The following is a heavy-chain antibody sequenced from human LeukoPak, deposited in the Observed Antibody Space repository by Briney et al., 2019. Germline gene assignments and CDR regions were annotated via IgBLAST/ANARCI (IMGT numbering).Heavy chain of an antibody. CDR2: IIPIFGTA. CDR3: ARDQDSSSPTNWFDP. J-gene: IGHJ5*02. V-gene: IGHV1-69*13. CDR1: GYTFTSYG. D-gene: IGHD6-13*01. Sequence: SVKVSCKASGYTFTSYGISWVRQAPGQGLEWMGGIIPIFGTANYAQKFQGRVTITADESTSTAYMELSSLRSKDTAVYYCARDQDSSSPTNWFDPWGQGTLVTVSS.